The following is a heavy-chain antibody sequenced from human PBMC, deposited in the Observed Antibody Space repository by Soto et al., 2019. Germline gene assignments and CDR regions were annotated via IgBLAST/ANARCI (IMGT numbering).Heavy chain of an antibody. Sequence: GGSLRLSCAASGFTFSSYSMNWVRQAPGKGLEWVSYISSSSSTIYYADSVKGRFTISRDNAKNSLYLQMNSLRAEDTAVYYCARAPYTNFYDYIWGSYRFQGYYYYYMDVWGKGTTVTVSS. D-gene: IGHD3-16*02. CDR2: ISSSSSTI. J-gene: IGHJ6*03. CDR1: GFTFSSYS. CDR3: ARAPYTNFYDYIWGSYRFQGYYYYYMDV. V-gene: IGHV3-48*01.